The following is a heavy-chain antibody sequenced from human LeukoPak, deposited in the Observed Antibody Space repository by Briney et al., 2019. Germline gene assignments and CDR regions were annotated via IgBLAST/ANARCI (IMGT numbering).Heavy chain of an antibody. CDR2: IYPGDSDT. V-gene: IGHV5-51*01. CDR1: AYSFTRYW. J-gene: IGHJ3*02. Sequence: GESLKISCKGSAYSFTRYWIGWVRQMPGKGLEWMGIIYPGDSDTRYSPSFQGQVTISADTSISTAYLRWGSLKASDTAMYYCARSDVVVIPAAPEAFDIWGQGTMVTVSS. CDR3: ARSDVVVIPAAPEAFDI. D-gene: IGHD2-2*01.